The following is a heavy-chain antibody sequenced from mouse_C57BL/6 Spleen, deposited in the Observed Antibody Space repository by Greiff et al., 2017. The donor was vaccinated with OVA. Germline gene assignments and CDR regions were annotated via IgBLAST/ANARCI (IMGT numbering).Heavy chain of an antibody. CDR2: ISYDGSN. V-gene: IGHV3-6*01. D-gene: IGHD2-3*01. J-gene: IGHJ2*01. CDR3: AREKDDGYCDY. CDR1: GYSITSGYY. Sequence: VQLKQSGPGLVKPSQSLSLTCSVTGYSITSGYYWNWIRQFPGNKLEWMGYISYDGSNNYNPSRKNRISITRDTSKNQFFLKLNSVTTEDTATYYCAREKDDGYCDYWGQGTTLTVSS.